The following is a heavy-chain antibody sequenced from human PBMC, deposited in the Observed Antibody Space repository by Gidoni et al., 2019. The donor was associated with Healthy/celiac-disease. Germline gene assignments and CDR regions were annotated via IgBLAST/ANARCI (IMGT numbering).Heavy chain of an antibody. J-gene: IGHJ3*02. CDR3: TTAESGWYGSAFDI. CDR2: IKSKTDGGTT. CDR1: GFTFSNAW. D-gene: IGHD6-19*01. V-gene: IGHV3-15*01. Sequence: EVQLVESGGGLVKPGGSLRLSGAAAGFTFSNAWMGWVRQAPGKGLAWVGRIKSKTDGGTTDYAAPVKGRFTISRDDSKNTLYLQMNSLKTEDTAVYYCTTAESGWYGSAFDIWGQGTMVTVSS.